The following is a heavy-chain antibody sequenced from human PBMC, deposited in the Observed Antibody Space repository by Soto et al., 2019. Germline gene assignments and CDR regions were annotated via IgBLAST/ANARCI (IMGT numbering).Heavy chain of an antibody. CDR3: ARMTDYGDYEYFDY. D-gene: IGHD4-17*01. V-gene: IGHV1-18*01. CDR1: GYTFTRDA. Sequence: QIQLVQSGPEVKKPGASVKVSCKASGYTFTRDAITWVRQAPGQGLEWMGWISAYNGNINYAQKLQDRGTMTTDTSTSTAYMELRSLTSDDTAVYYCARMTDYGDYEYFDYWGQGTLVTVSS. J-gene: IGHJ4*02. CDR2: ISAYNGNI.